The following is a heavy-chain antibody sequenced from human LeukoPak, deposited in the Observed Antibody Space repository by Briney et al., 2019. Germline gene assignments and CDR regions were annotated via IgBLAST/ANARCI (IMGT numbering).Heavy chain of an antibody. CDR1: GFSVSSNY. V-gene: IGHV3-53*01. CDR3: ARPGGSSGYFGYAFDI. D-gene: IGHD3-22*01. J-gene: IGHJ3*02. CDR2: LYSGSHI. Sequence: GGSLRLSCRVSGFSVSSNYMSWVRQAPGKGLEWVSSLYSGSHIFYADSVKGRFTISRDNSNNTLYLQMNGLRAEDTAVYYCARPGGSSGYFGYAFDIWGQGTMVTVSS.